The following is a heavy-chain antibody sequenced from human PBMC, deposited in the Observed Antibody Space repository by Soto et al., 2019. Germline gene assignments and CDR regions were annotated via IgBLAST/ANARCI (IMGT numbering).Heavy chain of an antibody. D-gene: IGHD6-19*01. J-gene: IGHJ4*02. Sequence: SETLSLTCTVSGGSISSYYWSWIRQPPGKGLEWIGYIYYSGSTNYNPSLKSRVTISVDTSKNQFSLKLSSVTAADTAVYYCARVGSGWYLFDYWGQGTLVTVSS. CDR1: GGSISSYY. V-gene: IGHV4-59*01. CDR2: IYYSGST. CDR3: ARVGSGWYLFDY.